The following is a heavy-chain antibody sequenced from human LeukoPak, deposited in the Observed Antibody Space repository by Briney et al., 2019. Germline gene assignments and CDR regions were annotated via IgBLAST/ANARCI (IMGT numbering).Heavy chain of an antibody. V-gene: IGHV4-34*01. D-gene: IGHD2-2*03. CDR3: ARRGGYGYCSSTSCPVDY. CDR2: INHSGST. J-gene: IGHJ4*02. CDR1: GESFSGYY. Sequence: SETLSLTCAVYGESFSGYYWSWIRQPPGKGLEWIGEINHSGSTNYNPSLKSRVTISVDTSKNQFSLKLSSVTAADTAVYYCARRGGYGYCSSTSCPVDYWGQGTLVTVSS.